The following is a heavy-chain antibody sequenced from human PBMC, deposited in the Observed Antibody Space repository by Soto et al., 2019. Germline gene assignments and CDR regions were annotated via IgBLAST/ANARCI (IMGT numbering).Heavy chain of an antibody. D-gene: IGHD1-7*01. Sequence: QVQLVQSGAEVKKPGSSVKVSCKASGGTFSSYTISWVRQAPGQGLEWMGRIIPILGIANYAQKFQGRVTITADKSTSTAYMELSSLRSEDTAVYYCARAGWTGNTGMLTWFDPWGQGTLVTVSS. CDR1: GGTFSSYT. J-gene: IGHJ5*02. CDR2: IIPILGIA. V-gene: IGHV1-69*02. CDR3: ARAGWTGNTGMLTWFDP.